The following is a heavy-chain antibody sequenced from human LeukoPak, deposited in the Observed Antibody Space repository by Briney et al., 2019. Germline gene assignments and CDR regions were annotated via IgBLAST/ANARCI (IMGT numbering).Heavy chain of an antibody. D-gene: IGHD1-7*01. CDR3: ARGYGTYGY. CDR1: GFTFSNYR. Sequence: GGSLRLSCAASGFTFSNYRMSWVRQAPGEGLEWVANIKQDGSEKGCVDSVKGRFTISRDNAKNSLYLQMNSLRAEDTAVYYCARGYGTYGYWGQGTLVTVSS. CDR2: IKQDGSEK. J-gene: IGHJ4*02. V-gene: IGHV3-7*04.